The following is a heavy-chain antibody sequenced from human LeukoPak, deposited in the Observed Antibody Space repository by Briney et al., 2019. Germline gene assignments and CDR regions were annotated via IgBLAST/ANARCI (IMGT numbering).Heavy chain of an antibody. CDR3: ARARVAGNYNWFDP. CDR1: GFSFPYG. Sequence: GGSLRLSCEASGFSFPYGMSWVRQAPGKGLEWVSVIYSGGSTYYADSVKGRFTISRDNSKNTLYLQMNSLRVEDTAVYYCARARVAGNYNWFDPWGQGTLVTVSS. V-gene: IGHV3-53*01. J-gene: IGHJ5*02. CDR2: IYSGGST. D-gene: IGHD6-19*01.